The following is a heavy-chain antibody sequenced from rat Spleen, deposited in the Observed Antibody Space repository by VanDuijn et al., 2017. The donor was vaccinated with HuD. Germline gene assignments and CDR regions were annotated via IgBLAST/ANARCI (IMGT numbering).Heavy chain of an antibody. J-gene: IGHJ2*01. V-gene: IGHV3-1*01. D-gene: IGHD1-7*01. CDR2: ISYSGST. CDR1: GYSNNSIY. CDR3: ARYRNTMGLFDF. Sequence: EVQLQESGPGLVKPSQSLSLTCSVTGYSNNSIYWGWIRKFPGNKMEWMGYISYSGSTTYNPSLKSRISITRVTSKNQLFLQLNSVTTEDTATYYCARYRNTMGLFDFWGQGVMVTVSS.